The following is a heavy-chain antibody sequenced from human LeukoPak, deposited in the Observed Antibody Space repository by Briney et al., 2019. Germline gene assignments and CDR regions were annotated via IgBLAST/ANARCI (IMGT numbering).Heavy chain of an antibody. CDR1: GYTFTGYY. CDR3: ARDLVHGSGTPTNYYYYYYMDV. Sequence: ASVKVSCKASGYTFTGYYMHWVRQAPGQGLEWMGRINPNSGGTNYAQKFQGRVTKTRDTSISTAYMELSRLRSDDTAVYYCARDLVHGSGTPTNYYYYYYMDVWGKGTTVTVSS. J-gene: IGHJ6*03. CDR2: INPNSGGT. V-gene: IGHV1-2*06. D-gene: IGHD3-10*01.